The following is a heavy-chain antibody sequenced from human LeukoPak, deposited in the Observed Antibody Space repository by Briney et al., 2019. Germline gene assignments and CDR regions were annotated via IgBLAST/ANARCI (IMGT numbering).Heavy chain of an antibody. V-gene: IGHV3-9*01. D-gene: IGHD1-26*01. CDR2: ITWNSDTI. CDR1: GFTFDDYV. J-gene: IGHJ4*02. CDR3: ARGDIMGVTDYRYFDF. Sequence: GGSLRLSCAASGFTFDDYVMHWVRQAPGKGLEWVSGITWNSDTIAYADSVKGRFTISRDNAKNSLYLQMNSLRADDTAMYYCARGDIMGVTDYRYFDFWGQGTLVTVSS.